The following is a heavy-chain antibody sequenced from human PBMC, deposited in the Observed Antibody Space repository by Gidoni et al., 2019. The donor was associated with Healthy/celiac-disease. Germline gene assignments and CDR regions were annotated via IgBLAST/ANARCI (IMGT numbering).Heavy chain of an antibody. CDR1: GGSIRRSNW. D-gene: IGHD4-17*01. J-gene: IGHJ6*02. CDR2: IYHSGST. V-gene: IGHV4-4*02. CDR3: ARWTPIYGDYVNYYYGMDV. Sequence: QVQLQESGPGLVKPSGTLSLTCAVSGGSIRRSNWWSWVRQPPGKGLEWIGEIYHSGSTNYNPSLKSRVTISVDKSKNQFSLKLSSVTAADTAVYYCARWTPIYGDYVNYYYGMDVWGQGTTVTVSS.